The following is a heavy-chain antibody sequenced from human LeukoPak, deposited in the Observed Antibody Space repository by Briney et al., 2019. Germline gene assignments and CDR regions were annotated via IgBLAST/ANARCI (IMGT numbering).Heavy chain of an antibody. CDR2: ISQNGYT. V-gene: IGHV4-59*08. D-gene: IGHD2-15*01. CDR3: TRHDVVAVIGHGMAV. CDR1: GASIGSYY. Sequence: PSETLSLTCTVSGASIGSYYWSWIRQPPGKGLEWIGHISQNGYTKYTPSLKSRVTISRDTSENQFSLILSSVTAADTAVYYCTRHDVVAVIGHGMAVWGQGTTVTVSS. J-gene: IGHJ6*02.